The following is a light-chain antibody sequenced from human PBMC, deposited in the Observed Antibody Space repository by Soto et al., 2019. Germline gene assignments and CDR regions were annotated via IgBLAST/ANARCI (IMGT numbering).Light chain of an antibody. Sequence: DIQMTQSPSTLSASVGGRVTITCRASQSISTWLAWYQQEPGKAPKLLIHKASSLQSGVPSRFSGSGSGTDFALTITSLQAEDFATYYCQHYNSYSEAFGQGTKVDI. CDR2: KAS. V-gene: IGKV1-5*03. CDR1: QSISTW. CDR3: QHYNSYSEA. J-gene: IGKJ1*01.